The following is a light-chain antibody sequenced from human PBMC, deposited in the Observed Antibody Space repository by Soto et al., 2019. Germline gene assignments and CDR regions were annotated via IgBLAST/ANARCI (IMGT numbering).Light chain of an antibody. CDR1: SSNIGAGYD. CDR3: QSYDISLSGHVI. CDR2: ANN. J-gene: IGLJ2*01. Sequence: QSVLTQPPSVSGAPGQRVTISCTGSSSNIGAGYDVHWYQQVPETAPKLLIYANNDRPSGVPDRFSGSKSGTSASLAITGLQPEDEADYYCQSYDISLSGHVIFGGGTKLPS. V-gene: IGLV1-40*01.